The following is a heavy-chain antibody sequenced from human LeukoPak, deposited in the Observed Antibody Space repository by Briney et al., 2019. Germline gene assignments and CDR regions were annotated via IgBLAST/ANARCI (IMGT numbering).Heavy chain of an antibody. J-gene: IGHJ4*02. D-gene: IGHD1-26*01. V-gene: IGHV4-59*01. Sequence: SETLSLTCTVAGGSISSYYWSWIRQPPGKGLEWIGYIYYSGSTNYNPSLKSRVTISVATSKNHFSLKLSSVTAADTAVYYCATFPNSGSPKKGRASGPFDYWGQGTLVTVSS. CDR2: IYYSGST. CDR1: GGSISSYY. CDR3: ATFPNSGSPKKGRASGPFDY.